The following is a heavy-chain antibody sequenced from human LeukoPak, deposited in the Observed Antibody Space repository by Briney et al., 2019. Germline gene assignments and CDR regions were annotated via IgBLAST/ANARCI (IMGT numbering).Heavy chain of an antibody. D-gene: IGHD2-15*01. CDR3: ARCCSGGSCYSGSNYFDY. V-gene: IGHV3-53*01. CDR2: IYSGGTS. CDR1: GFSVSSNY. J-gene: IGHJ4*02. Sequence: GSLRLSCAASGFSVSSNYMSWVRQAPGKGLEWVSVIYSGGTSYYADSVKGRFTISRDISENTLYLQMNSLRAEDTAVYYCARCCSGGSCYSGSNYFDYWGQGTLVTVSS.